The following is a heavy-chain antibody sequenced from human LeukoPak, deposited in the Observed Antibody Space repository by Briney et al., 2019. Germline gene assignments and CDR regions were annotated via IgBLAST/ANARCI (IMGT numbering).Heavy chain of an antibody. J-gene: IGHJ1*01. CDR1: GFTFSSYA. CDR2: ISGSGGST. V-gene: IGHV3-23*01. D-gene: IGHD6-13*01. Sequence: GGSLRLSCAASGFTFSSYAMSWVRQAPGKGLEWVSAISGSGGSTYYAGSVKGRFTISRDNSKNTLYLQMNSLRAEDTAVYYCAKLIAGTCFQHWGQGTLVTVSS. CDR3: AKLIAGTCFQH.